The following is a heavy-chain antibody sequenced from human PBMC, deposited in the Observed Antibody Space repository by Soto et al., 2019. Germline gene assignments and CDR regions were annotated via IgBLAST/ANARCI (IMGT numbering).Heavy chain of an antibody. CDR2: ISSTGIYT. D-gene: IGHD4-17*01. V-gene: IGHV3-11*06. CDR3: ARDRGNPVTPNDY. J-gene: IGHJ4*02. Sequence: PGGSLRLSCVASGFTFNEYYMTWIRQAPGKGLEWISDISSTGIYTNYADSVKGRFTIFRDDAKTSLYLQMHSLRPEDTAVYYRARDRGNPVTPNDYWGQGTLVTVSS. CDR1: GFTFNEYY.